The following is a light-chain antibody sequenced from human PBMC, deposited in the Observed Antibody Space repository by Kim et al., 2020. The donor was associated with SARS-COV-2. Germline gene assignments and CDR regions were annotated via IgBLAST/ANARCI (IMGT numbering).Light chain of an antibody. Sequence: SPGERVTLSCRASRSVRNNLAWYQQRPGQAPRLLIYGASTRATDVSDRFSGSGSGTEFTLTIRSLQSEDLAVYYCQQYNDWPLLTFGGGTKVDIK. CDR3: QQYNDWPLLT. CDR2: GAS. CDR1: RSVRNN. J-gene: IGKJ4*01. V-gene: IGKV3-15*01.